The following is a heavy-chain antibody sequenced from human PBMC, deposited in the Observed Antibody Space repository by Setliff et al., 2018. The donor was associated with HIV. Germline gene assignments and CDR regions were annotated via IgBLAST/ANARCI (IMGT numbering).Heavy chain of an antibody. CDR2: IHHSGNT. CDR1: GYSISSGYY. Sequence: SETLSLTCPVSGYSISSGYYWGWIRQPPGRGLEWIGAIHHSGNTYYNPSQKSRVTISVDTSKNLFSLKVNSVTAADTAVYYCARHDITLVRGLVWGQGTTVTVSS. D-gene: IGHD3-10*01. CDR3: ARHDITLVRGLV. J-gene: IGHJ6*02. V-gene: IGHV4-38-2*01.